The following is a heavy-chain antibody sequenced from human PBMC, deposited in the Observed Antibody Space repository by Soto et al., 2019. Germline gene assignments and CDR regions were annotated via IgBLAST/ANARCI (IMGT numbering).Heavy chain of an antibody. V-gene: IGHV1-18*01. D-gene: IGHD2-2*02. CDR3: TRDVGGYCSSPSCYTYYVDY. J-gene: IGHJ4*02. Sequence: ASVKVSCKASGYTFTSYGISWVRQAPGQGLEWMGWISAYNGITNYAQKLQGRVTMTTDTSPSTAYMELRSLRSDDTAVYYCTRDVGGYCSSPSCYTYYVDYGGQGTLVTVSS. CDR1: GYTFTSYG. CDR2: ISAYNGIT.